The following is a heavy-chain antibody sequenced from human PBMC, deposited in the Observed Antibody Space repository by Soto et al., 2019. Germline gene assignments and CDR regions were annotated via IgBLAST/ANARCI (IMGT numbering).Heavy chain of an antibody. CDR2: IGTSTGDT. D-gene: IGHD6-13*01. CDR3: ARVSRHDSRRLWPEY. Sequence: GGSLRLSCVASGFTFSAYYMSWIRQAPGKDLEWVSYIGTSTGDTIYADSVRGRFTISRDNAKNSLYLQMNSLKAEDTALYYCARVSRHDSRRLWPEYWGQGTLVTVSS. CDR1: GFTFSAYY. V-gene: IGHV3-11*05. J-gene: IGHJ4*02.